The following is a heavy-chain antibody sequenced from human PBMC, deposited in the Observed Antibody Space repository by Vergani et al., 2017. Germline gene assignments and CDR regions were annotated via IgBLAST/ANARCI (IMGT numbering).Heavy chain of an antibody. D-gene: IGHD6-13*01. Sequence: QLQLQESGPGLVKPSQTLSLTCTVSGASMSSVGYYWTWIRQSAGKRLEWIGDILGSGTANYNHSFQGRVSMSVATSKNQFSLTLSSVNATDTAVYYWAGGSRAAGYSVPDSWVQGTRVTVSS. CDR3: AGGSRAAGYSVPDS. CDR1: GASMSSVGYY. CDR2: ILGSGTA. J-gene: IGHJ4*02. V-gene: IGHV4-61*02.